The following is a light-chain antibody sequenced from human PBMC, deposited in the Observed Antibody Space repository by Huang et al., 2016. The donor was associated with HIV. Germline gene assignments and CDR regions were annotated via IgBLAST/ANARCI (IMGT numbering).Light chain of an antibody. CDR3: QQRVNGLT. J-gene: IGKJ4*01. Sequence: EIVLTQSPATLSFFPGQRVSLSCRASQNINTHLAWYQQRPCQPPRLRIYDASSRGPGAAARFSGSGCGTDFTLTISSLESEDFATYYCQQRVNGLTFGGGTKV. V-gene: IGKV3-11*01. CDR2: DAS. CDR1: QNINTH.